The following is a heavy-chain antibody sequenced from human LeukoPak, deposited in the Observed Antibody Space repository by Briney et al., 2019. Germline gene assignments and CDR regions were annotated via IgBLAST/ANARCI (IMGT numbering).Heavy chain of an antibody. CDR2: IYYSGST. J-gene: IGHJ4*02. CDR1: GGSISSSSYY. Sequence: SETLSLTCTVSGGSISSSSYYWGWIRQPPGKGLEWIGSIYYSGSTYHNPSLKSRVTISVDTSKNQFSLKLSSVTAADTAVYYCARGGDYYDSSGHLGYWGQGTLVTVSS. CDR3: ARGGDYYDSSGHLGY. V-gene: IGHV4-39*07. D-gene: IGHD3-22*01.